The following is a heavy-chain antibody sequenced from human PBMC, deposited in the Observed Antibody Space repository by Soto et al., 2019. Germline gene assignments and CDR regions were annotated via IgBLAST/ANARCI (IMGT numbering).Heavy chain of an antibody. J-gene: IGHJ4*02. Sequence: QVQLVQSGAEVRELGASVKVSCKASGYTVTNYGVRWVRQAPGQGLEWMGWIGGYKGNTNYAQKLQGRVTLTTDTSTSTAYMELRSLRSDDTAVYYCAPHTLDTGMPSGYWGQGTLVTVSS. D-gene: IGHD5-18*01. CDR1: GYTVTNYG. V-gene: IGHV1-18*01. CDR3: APHTLDTGMPSGY. CDR2: IGGYKGNT.